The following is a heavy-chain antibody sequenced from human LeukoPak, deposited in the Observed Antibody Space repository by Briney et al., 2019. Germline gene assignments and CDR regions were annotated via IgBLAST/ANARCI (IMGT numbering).Heavy chain of an antibody. CDR2: FYDTRSP. J-gene: IGHJ5*02. CDR1: GGSISLYY. Sequence: PSETLSLTCTVSGGSISLYYWSWIRQPPGKGLEWIGYFYDTRSPKYNPSLERRVTISVDMSRNQFSLNLTSVTAADTAVYYCASGRGSLTSWGQGTLATVSS. V-gene: IGHV4-59*01. D-gene: IGHD3-10*01. CDR3: ASGRGSLTS.